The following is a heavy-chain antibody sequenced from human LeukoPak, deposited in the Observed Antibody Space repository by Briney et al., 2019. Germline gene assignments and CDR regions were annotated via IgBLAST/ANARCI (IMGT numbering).Heavy chain of an antibody. CDR2: IYYSGST. CDR1: DDSISIYY. D-gene: IGHD5-18*01. V-gene: IGHV4-59*08. Sequence: PSETLSLTCSVSDDSISIYYWSWIRQPPGKGLEWIGSIYYSGSTNYNPSLKSRVTISVDTSKNQFSLKLSSVTAADTAVYYCARQIIQLWKDFDYWGQGTLVTVSS. CDR3: ARQIIQLWKDFDY. J-gene: IGHJ4*02.